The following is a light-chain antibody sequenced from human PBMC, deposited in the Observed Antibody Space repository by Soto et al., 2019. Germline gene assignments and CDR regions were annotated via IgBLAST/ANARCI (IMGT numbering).Light chain of an antibody. Sequence: IVMMQSPATLSASPGERATLSCRATRSISNNVAWYQKKPGQAPRLLLYGASTRATGIPARLSASGYGTEFTLTIGSLQSEDFAVYFCQQYNEWPPLTCGGGTKVEI. J-gene: IGKJ4*01. CDR1: RSISNN. CDR2: GAS. V-gene: IGKV3-15*01. CDR3: QQYNEWPPLT.